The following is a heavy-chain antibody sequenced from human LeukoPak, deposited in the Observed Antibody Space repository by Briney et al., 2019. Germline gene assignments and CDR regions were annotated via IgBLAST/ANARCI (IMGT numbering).Heavy chain of an antibody. CDR1: GGSFSGYY. V-gene: IGHV4-34*01. Sequence: PSETLSLTCAVYGGSFSGYYWSWIRQPPGKGLEWIGEINHSGSTNYNPSLKSRVTISVDTSKNQFSLKLSSVTAADTAVYYCARHENFWSGYYGYWGQGTLVTVSS. CDR2: INHSGST. CDR3: ARHENFWSGYYGY. D-gene: IGHD3-3*01. J-gene: IGHJ4*02.